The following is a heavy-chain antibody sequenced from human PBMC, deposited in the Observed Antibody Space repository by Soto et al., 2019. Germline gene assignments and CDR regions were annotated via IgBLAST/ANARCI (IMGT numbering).Heavy chain of an antibody. CDR1: GYTFISYG. D-gene: IGHD3-22*01. Sequence: ASVKVSCKASGYTFISYGISWVRQAPGQGLEWMGWISAYNGNTKYAQKLQGRVTMTTDTSTSTAYMELRSLRSDDTAVYYCARGPEAPPSDSIFAYWGQGTLVTVSS. V-gene: IGHV1-18*01. J-gene: IGHJ4*02. CDR2: ISAYNGNT. CDR3: ARGPEAPPSDSIFAY.